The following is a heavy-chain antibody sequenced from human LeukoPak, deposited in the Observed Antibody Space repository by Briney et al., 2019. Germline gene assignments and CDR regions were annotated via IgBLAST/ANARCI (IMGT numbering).Heavy chain of an antibody. D-gene: IGHD5-24*01. Sequence: SETLSLTCAVYGGSFSGYYWSWIRQPPGKGLEWIGEINYSGSTNYNPSLKSRVTISVDMSKNQFSLKLSSVTAADTAVYYCAREVSARDGSLGRPFDYWGQGTLVTVSS. CDR3: AREVSARDGSLGRPFDY. CDR1: GGSFSGYY. V-gene: IGHV4-34*01. CDR2: INYSGST. J-gene: IGHJ4*02.